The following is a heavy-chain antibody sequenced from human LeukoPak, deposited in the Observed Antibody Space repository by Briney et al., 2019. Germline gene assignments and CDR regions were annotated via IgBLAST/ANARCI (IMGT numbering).Heavy chain of an antibody. CDR3: ASTIVGATVDAFDI. CDR1: GGSISSYY. Sequence: SETLSLTCTVSGGSISSYYWSWIRHPPRKGLEWIGYIYYSGSTNYNPSLKSRVTISVDTSKTQFSLKLSSVTAADTAVYYCASTIVGATVDAFDIWGQGTMVTVSS. V-gene: IGHV4-59*08. CDR2: IYYSGST. J-gene: IGHJ3*02. D-gene: IGHD1-26*01.